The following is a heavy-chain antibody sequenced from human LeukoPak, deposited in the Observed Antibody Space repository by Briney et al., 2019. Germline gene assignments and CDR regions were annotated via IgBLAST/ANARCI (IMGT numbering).Heavy chain of an antibody. Sequence: SETLSLTCNVSGVSIKANSDYWGWLRQPPGKGLEWIGSIYHVGGTYYNPSLKSRVTISIDTSKNQFSLKLSSVTAADTAVYYCAREVRITMVRVQNWFDPWGQGTLVTVSS. CDR2: IYHVGGT. V-gene: IGHV4-39*07. CDR3: AREVRITMVRVQNWFDP. CDR1: GVSIKANSDY. D-gene: IGHD3-10*01. J-gene: IGHJ5*02.